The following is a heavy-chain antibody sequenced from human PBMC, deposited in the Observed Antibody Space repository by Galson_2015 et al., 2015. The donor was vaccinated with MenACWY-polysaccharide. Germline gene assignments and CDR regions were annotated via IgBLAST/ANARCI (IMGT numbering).Heavy chain of an antibody. CDR3: AAYYASGSSFDY. Sequence: GLEWMGTIYFSGDTFYNPSLKSRITISLDTSRNQFSLKLTSVTAADTAVYFCAAYYASGSSFDYGGQGTLVIVSS. V-gene: IGHV4-39*07. CDR2: IYFSGDT. J-gene: IGHJ4*02. D-gene: IGHD3-10*01.